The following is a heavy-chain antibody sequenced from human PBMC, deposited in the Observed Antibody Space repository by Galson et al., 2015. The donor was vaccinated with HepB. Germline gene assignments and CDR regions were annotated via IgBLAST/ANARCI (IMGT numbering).Heavy chain of an antibody. Sequence: SLRLSCAASGVTVSSYSMNWVRQAPGKGLEWVSSISSSSSYIYYAASVKGRFTISRDNAKNSLYLQMNSLRAEDTAVYYCARDSGRDIVVVPAARNDAFDIWGQGTLVTVSS. CDR1: GVTVSSYS. CDR3: ARDSGRDIVVVPAARNDAFDI. V-gene: IGHV3-21*01. J-gene: IGHJ3*02. CDR2: ISSSSSYI. D-gene: IGHD2-2*01.